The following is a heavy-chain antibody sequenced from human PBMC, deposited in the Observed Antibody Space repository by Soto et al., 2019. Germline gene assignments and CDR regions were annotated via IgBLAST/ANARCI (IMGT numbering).Heavy chain of an antibody. J-gene: IGHJ4*02. CDR1: GFTFSSYA. CDR2: ISSSSKYI. CDR3: ARGPSPPDQ. Sequence: PGGSLRLSCIGSGFTFSSYAMNWVRQAPGKGLEWVSSISSSSKYIYYTDSVKGRFTISRDNAKNSLYLQMNGLRVEDTAIYYCARGPSPPDQWGQGPLVPVSS. V-gene: IGHV3-21*01.